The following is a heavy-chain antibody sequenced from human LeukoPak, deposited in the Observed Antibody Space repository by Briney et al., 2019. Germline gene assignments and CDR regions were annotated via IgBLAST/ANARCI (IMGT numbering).Heavy chain of an antibody. CDR2: ISGDGGST. Sequence: PGGSLRLSCAASGFTFDDYAMHWVRQAPGKGLEWVSLISGDGGSTYYADSVKGRFTISRDNSKNSLYLQMNSLRTEETALYYCAKDKEAFIAAAGEIFDYWGQGTLVTVSS. V-gene: IGHV3-43*02. J-gene: IGHJ4*02. D-gene: IGHD6-13*01. CDR1: GFTFDDYA. CDR3: AKDKEAFIAAAGEIFDY.